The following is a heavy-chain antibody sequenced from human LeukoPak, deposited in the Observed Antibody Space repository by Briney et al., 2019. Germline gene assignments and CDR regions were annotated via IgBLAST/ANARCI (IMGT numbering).Heavy chain of an antibody. D-gene: IGHD4-17*01. V-gene: IGHV4-39*01. J-gene: IGHJ4*02. CDR2: VHYSGTT. Sequence: PSETLSLTCTVSGGSISDSSYYWGWIRQPPGKGPEWLGTVHYSGTTYYNSSLKSRVILSVDASKNQFSLMVSSVTAADTAVCYCARLSYGIYGNYFFDQWGQGTLVAVSS. CDR3: ARLSYGIYGNYFFDQ. CDR1: GGSISDSSYY.